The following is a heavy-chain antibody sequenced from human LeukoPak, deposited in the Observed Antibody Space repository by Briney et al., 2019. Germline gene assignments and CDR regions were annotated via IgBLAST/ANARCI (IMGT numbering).Heavy chain of an antibody. CDR1: GFTFSSYA. CDR3: ARDSSPRISGSTWYYDAFDI. J-gene: IGHJ3*02. Sequence: GGSLRLSCAASGFTFSSYAMSWVRQAPGKGLEWVANINRDGSDKHYLDSVEGRFIISRDNAKNSLYLQMNSLRAEDTAVYYCARDSSPRISGSTWYYDAFDIWGQGTMVTVSS. D-gene: IGHD6-13*01. V-gene: IGHV3-7*01. CDR2: INRDGSDK.